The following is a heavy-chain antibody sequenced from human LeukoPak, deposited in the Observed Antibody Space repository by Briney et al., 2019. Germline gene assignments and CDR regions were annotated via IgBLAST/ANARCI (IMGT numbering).Heavy chain of an antibody. CDR1: GGSISSSDYY. CDR2: IYYSGST. CDR3: ARERDGDSHMDV. D-gene: IGHD4-17*01. V-gene: IGHV4-30-4*01. J-gene: IGHJ6*02. Sequence: PSETLSLTCTVSGGSISSSDYYWSWIRQPPGKGLEWIGYIYYSGSTYYNPSLKSRVTISVDTSKNLFSLKLSSVTAADTAVYYCARERDGDSHMDVWGQGTTVTVSS.